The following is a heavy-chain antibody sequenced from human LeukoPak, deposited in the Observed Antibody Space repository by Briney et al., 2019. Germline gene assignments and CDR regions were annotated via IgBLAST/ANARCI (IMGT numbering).Heavy chain of an antibody. D-gene: IGHD3-22*01. CDR2: IYYSGST. CDR3: AREPYYYDSSGYKHAFDI. Sequence: SETLSLTCTVSGGSVSSGSYYWSWIRQPPGKGLEWIGYIYYSGSTNYNPSLKSRVTISVDTSKNQFSLKLSSVTAADTAVYYCAREPYYYDSSGYKHAFDIWGQGTMVTVSS. V-gene: IGHV4-61*01. J-gene: IGHJ3*02. CDR1: GGSVSSGSYY.